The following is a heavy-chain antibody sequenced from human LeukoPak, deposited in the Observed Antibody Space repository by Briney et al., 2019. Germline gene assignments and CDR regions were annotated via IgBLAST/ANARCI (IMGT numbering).Heavy chain of an antibody. V-gene: IGHV1-2*02. Sequence: GASVKVSCKASAYTFTGYYMHWVRQAPGQGLEWMGWINPNSGGTNYAQKFQGRVTMARDTSISTAYMELSTLRSDDTAVYYCARSSGWSLFDYWGQGTLVTVSS. CDR3: ARSSGWSLFDY. CDR1: AYTFTGYY. CDR2: INPNSGGT. D-gene: IGHD6-19*01. J-gene: IGHJ4*02.